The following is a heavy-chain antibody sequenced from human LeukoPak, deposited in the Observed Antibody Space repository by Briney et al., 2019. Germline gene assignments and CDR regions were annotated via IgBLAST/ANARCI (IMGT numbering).Heavy chain of an antibody. V-gene: IGHV4-61*01. Sequence: SETLSLTCTVSGGSVSSGSYYWSWIRQPPGKGLEWIGYIYYSGSTNYNPSLKSRVTISVDTSKNQFSLKLSSVTAADTAVYYCARDLCGGGSYCLYYGVDVWGQGTTVTVSS. CDR2: IYYSGST. D-gene: IGHD1-26*01. CDR3: ARDLCGGGSYCLYYGVDV. J-gene: IGHJ6*02. CDR1: GGSVSSGSYY.